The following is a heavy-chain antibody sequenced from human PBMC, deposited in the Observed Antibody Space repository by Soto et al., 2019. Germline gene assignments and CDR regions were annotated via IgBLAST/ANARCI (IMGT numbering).Heavy chain of an antibody. Sequence: VGSLRLSCAASGFTFSSYGMHWVRQAPGKGLEWVAVISYDGSNKYYADSVKGRFTISRDNSKNTLYLQMNSLRAEDTAVYYCAKDRATVVTGFDYWGQGTLVTVSS. V-gene: IGHV3-30*18. CDR3: AKDRATVVTGFDY. J-gene: IGHJ4*02. D-gene: IGHD4-17*01. CDR1: GFTFSSYG. CDR2: ISYDGSNK.